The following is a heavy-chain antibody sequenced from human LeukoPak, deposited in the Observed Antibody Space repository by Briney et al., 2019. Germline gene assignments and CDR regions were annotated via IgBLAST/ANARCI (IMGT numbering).Heavy chain of an antibody. Sequence: GGSLRLSCAASGFTFSNYGMNWVRQAPGKGLEWVSGITGSGVTYYADSVKGRLTISRDNSKNTLYLHMNSLGAEDTALYYCAKDDRLISFGDWGQGTLVTVSS. CDR1: GFTFSNYG. V-gene: IGHV3-23*01. CDR3: AKDDRLISFGD. CDR2: ITGSGVT. J-gene: IGHJ4*02. D-gene: IGHD3-10*01.